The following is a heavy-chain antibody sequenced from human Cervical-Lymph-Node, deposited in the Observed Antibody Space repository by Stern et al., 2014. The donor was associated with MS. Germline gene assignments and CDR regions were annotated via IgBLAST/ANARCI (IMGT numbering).Heavy chain of an antibody. CDR1: GFRFTSHW. D-gene: IGHD2-2*01. CDR2: IWPGDSET. V-gene: IGHV5-51*01. J-gene: IGHJ1*01. Sequence: EVQLVQSGAEVKKPGESLKISCQASGFRFTSHWIGWVRQMPGKGLEWLGIIWPGDSETRYSPSFEGPATISADKSITTAYLQWSSLKASDTAMYFCTRQAGTTSWSFSDCWGQGTLVTVSS. CDR3: TRQAGTTSWSFSDC.